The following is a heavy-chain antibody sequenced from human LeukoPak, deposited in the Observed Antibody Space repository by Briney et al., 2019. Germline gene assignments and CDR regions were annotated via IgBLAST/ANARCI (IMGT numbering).Heavy chain of an antibody. V-gene: IGHV4-59*08. CDR1: GVSISSYF. D-gene: IGHD6-19*01. CDR2: IYYSGST. CDR3: ARIDRAVAGTIDY. Sequence: SETLSLTCTVSGVSISSYFWSWIRQPPGKGLEWIGYIYYSGSTNYNPSLKSRVTMSVDTSKNQFSLKLSSVTAADTAVYYCARIDRAVAGTIDYWGQGTLVTVSS. J-gene: IGHJ4*02.